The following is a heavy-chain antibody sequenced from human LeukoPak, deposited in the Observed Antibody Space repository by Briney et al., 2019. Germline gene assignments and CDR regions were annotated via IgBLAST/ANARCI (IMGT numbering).Heavy chain of an antibody. CDR2: TYYRSKWYN. V-gene: IGHV6-1*01. CDR3: ARSWGGAAPFDY. J-gene: IGHJ4*02. CDR1: GDSVSSDSAA. D-gene: IGHD3-16*01. Sequence: SQTLSLTCAISGDSVSSDSAAWNWIRQSPSRGLEWLGRTYYRSKWYNTYAVSVKSRITINPDTAKNQFSLQLNSVSPEDTAVYYCARSWGGAAPFDYWGQGNQVTVSS.